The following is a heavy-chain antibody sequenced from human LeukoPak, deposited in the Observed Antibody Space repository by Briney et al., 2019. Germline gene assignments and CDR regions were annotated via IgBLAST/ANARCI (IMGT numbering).Heavy chain of an antibody. D-gene: IGHD3-10*01. CDR1: GFTFSSYS. J-gene: IGHJ6*03. V-gene: IGHV3-15*01. CDR2: IKTKSEGGTT. CDR3: TTEFKELGSFFYFYYMDV. Sequence: GGSLRLSCAASGFTFSSYSMNWVRQAPGKGLEWVGRIKTKSEGGTTDYAAPAKGRFTISRDDSKNALFLQMDSLKSDDTAMYYCTTEFKELGSFFYFYYMDVWGTGTTVTVSS.